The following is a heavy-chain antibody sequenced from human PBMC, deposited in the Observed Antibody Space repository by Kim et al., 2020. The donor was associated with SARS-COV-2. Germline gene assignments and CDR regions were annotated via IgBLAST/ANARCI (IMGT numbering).Heavy chain of an antibody. CDR3: ASSPPFPATASRGVMGRSSG. Sequence: GGSLRLSCAASGFTFGSYWMSWVRLAPGKGLEWVANIKQDGSEKYYVDSVRGRFSISRDNAKKSLYLQMDSLRSEDTAVYYCASSPPFPATASRGVMGRSSGGGQGTVVTVSS. CDR2: IKQDGSEK. J-gene: IGHJ4*02. D-gene: IGHD3-10*01. CDR1: GFTFGSYW. V-gene: IGHV3-7*01.